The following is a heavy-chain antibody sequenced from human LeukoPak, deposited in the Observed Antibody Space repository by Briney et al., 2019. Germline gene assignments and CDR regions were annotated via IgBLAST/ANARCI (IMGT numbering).Heavy chain of an antibody. CDR3: ARDSCEATYFDH. Sequence: PGGSLRLSCAASGFTFSSYGMHWVRQAPGKGLEWVAVIWYDGSNKYYADSVKGRFTISRDNSKNTLYLQMNSLRAEDTAVYYCARDSCEATYFDHWGQGTLVTVSS. CDR1: GFTFSSYG. J-gene: IGHJ4*02. CDR2: IWYDGSNK. V-gene: IGHV3-33*01. D-gene: IGHD1-26*01.